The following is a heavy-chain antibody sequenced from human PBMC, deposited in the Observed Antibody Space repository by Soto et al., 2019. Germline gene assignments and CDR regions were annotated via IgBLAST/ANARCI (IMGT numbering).Heavy chain of an antibody. Sequence: QVQLVQSGAEVKKPGSSVKVSCKASGGTFSSYTISWVRQAPGQGLEWMGRIIPILGIANYAPKFQGRVTITADKSTSTAYMELSSLRSEDTAVYYCARENHRDYYGSGSYSYYYGMDVWGQGTTVTVSS. V-gene: IGHV1-69*08. CDR1: GGTFSSYT. CDR3: ARENHRDYYGSGSYSYYYGMDV. CDR2: IIPILGIA. D-gene: IGHD3-10*01. J-gene: IGHJ6*02.